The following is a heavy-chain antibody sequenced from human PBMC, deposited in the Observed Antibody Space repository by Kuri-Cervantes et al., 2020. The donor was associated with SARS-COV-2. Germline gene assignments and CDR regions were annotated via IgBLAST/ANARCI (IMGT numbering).Heavy chain of an antibody. Sequence: SETLSLTCTVSGGSISSSSYYWGWIRQPPGKGLEWIGSIYYSGSTYYNPSLKSRVTISVDTSKNQFSLKLSSVTAADTAVYYCARLRQQSVAFDIWGQGTMVPSPQ. CDR1: GGSISSSSYY. J-gene: IGHJ3*02. CDR3: ARLRQQSVAFDI. CDR2: IYYSGST. D-gene: IGHD1/OR15-1a*01. V-gene: IGHV4-39*01.